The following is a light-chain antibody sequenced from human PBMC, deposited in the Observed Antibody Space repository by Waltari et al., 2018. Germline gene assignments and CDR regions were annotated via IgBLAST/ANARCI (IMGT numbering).Light chain of an antibody. CDR2: DVN. V-gene: IGLV2-14*03. J-gene: IGLJ3*02. Sequence: QSALTQPASVSGSPGQSIIISCTGTTNDLGGYNYVSWYQQHPGKAPTLMIYDVNSRPSGVSSRFSGSKSGNTASLIISGLQAEDEADYYCCSFTRSSTWVFGGGTKVTVL. CDR3: CSFTRSSTWV. CDR1: TNDLGGYNY.